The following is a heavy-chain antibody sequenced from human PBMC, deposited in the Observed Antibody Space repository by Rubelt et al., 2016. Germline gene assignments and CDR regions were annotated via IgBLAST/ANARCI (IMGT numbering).Heavy chain of an antibody. V-gene: IGHV5-10-1*01. CDR2: LDPRDSYT. D-gene: IGHD1-26*01. CDR1: GYIFTSSW. Sequence: EVQLVQSGAEVKKPGESLRISCKGSGYIFTSSWISWVRQLPGKGLEWLGRLDPRDSYTNYSPSFQGHVTISAYKSISTAYLQWSSLKASDTAMYYCARPWELGTNGGAFDIWGQGTRVTVSS. J-gene: IGHJ3*02. CDR3: ARPWELGTNGGAFDI.